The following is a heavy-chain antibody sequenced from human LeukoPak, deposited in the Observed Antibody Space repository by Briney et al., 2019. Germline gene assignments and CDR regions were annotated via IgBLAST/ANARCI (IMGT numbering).Heavy chain of an antibody. CDR3: ARHTAFVLFDY. J-gene: IGHJ4*02. CDR2: IKQDGSEK. D-gene: IGHD6-6*01. Sequence: GGSLRLSCAASGFTFSSYWMSWVRQAPGKGLEWVADIKQDGSEKYYVDSVKGRFTISRDNAKNSLYLQMKSLRAEDTAVYYCARHTAFVLFDYWGQGTLVSVSS. CDR1: GFTFSSYW. V-gene: IGHV3-7*01.